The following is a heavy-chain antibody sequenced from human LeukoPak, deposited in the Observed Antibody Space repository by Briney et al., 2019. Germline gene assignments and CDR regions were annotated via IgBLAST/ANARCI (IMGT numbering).Heavy chain of an antibody. Sequence: PGGSLRLSCAASGFTFTTYGMHWVRQAPGKGLEWVSSISSSSSYIYYADSVKGRFTISRDNAKNSLYLQMNSLRAEDTAVYYCASGGSSSWPYYYYGMDVWGQGTTVTVSS. CDR2: ISSSSSYI. CDR1: GFTFTTYG. J-gene: IGHJ6*02. V-gene: IGHV3-21*01. D-gene: IGHD6-13*01. CDR3: ASGGSSSWPYYYYGMDV.